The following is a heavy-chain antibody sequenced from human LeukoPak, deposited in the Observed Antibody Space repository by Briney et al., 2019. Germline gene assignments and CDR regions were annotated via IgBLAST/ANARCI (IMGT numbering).Heavy chain of an antibody. CDR1: GYTFTSYD. V-gene: IGHV1-8*01. CDR2: MSPNSGDT. Sequence: ASVKVSCKASGYTFTSYDFNWVRQATGQRPEWMGWMSPNSGDTGYAQKFQDRVTMTRNTSICTAYMELSSLRSDDTAVYYCARGPPNWGYDYWGPGTLVTVSS. CDR3: ARGPPNWGYDY. J-gene: IGHJ4*02. D-gene: IGHD7-27*01.